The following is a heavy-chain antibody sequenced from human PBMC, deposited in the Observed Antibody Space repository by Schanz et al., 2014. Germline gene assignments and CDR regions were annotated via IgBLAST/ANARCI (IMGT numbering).Heavy chain of an antibody. J-gene: IGHJ6*02. D-gene: IGHD6-6*01. Sequence: QVQLVESGGGLVKPGGSLRLSCAASGFTFSDYYMNWIRQAPGKGLEWVSYISNSGYTIYYADSVKGRFTISRDNAKNSLYLKMTSGRAEDPAVYYWARDPPPYSSSPYYWYYGMDVWGQGTTVTVSS. V-gene: IGHV3-11*01. CDR2: ISNSGYTI. CDR1: GFTFSDYY. CDR3: ARDPPPYSSSPYYWYYGMDV.